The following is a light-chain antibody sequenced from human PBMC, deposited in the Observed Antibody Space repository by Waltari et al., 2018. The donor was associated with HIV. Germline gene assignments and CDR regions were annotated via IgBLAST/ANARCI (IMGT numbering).Light chain of an antibody. V-gene: IGLV2-23*02. CDR1: SSDLGSYNL. CDR2: EVS. CDR3: CSYARSSTRI. J-gene: IGLJ2*01. Sequence: QSALTQPASVSGTPGQSITISCTGTSSDLGSYNLVSWYQQHPGKAPKLLIYEVSKRPSEVSNRFSVSKSGNTASLTISGLQAEDEADYYCCSYARSSTRIFGGGTKLTVL.